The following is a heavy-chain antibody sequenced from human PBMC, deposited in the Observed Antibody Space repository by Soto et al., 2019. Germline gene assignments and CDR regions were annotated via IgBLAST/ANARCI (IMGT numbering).Heavy chain of an antibody. V-gene: IGHV4-39*01. Sequence: QLQESGPGLAQPSETLSLTCTVSGGSFSSNSHFWAWIRQPPGKGLEWIGSTYFGVNSSYNPSLESRVTFYVDSFKNQFSLKVNSLTAADTAIYYCARSETGGNPHLYFDPWGRGTLVTVSS. CDR1: GGSFSSNSHF. J-gene: IGHJ2*01. D-gene: IGHD2-15*01. CDR3: ARSETGGNPHLYFDP. CDR2: TYFGVNS.